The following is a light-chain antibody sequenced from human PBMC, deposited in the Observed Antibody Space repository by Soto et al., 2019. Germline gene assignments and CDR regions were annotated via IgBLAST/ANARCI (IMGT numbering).Light chain of an antibody. V-gene: IGLV2-14*01. CDR3: SSYTSSSTLYV. Sequence: QSALTQPASVSGSPGQSITISCTGTSSDVGGYNYVSWYQQHPGKAPKLMIYEVTNRPSGVSIRFSGSKSGNTASLTISGRQDEDEANYYCSSYTSSSTLYVFGTGTKLTVL. CDR1: SSDVGGYNY. J-gene: IGLJ1*01. CDR2: EVT.